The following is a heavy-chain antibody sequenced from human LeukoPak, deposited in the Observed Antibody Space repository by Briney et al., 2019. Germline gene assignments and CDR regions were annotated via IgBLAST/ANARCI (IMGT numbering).Heavy chain of an antibody. V-gene: IGHV3-21*01. Sequence: SGGTLRRSCAASRFTFSSYSMTKHHQAPGKELEWVSSISSSSSYIYYADSVKGRFTISRDNAKNSLYLQMNSLRAEDTAVYYCARDIPSYGSYWGQGTLVTVSS. J-gene: IGHJ4*02. CDR1: RFTFSSYS. D-gene: IGHD5-18*01. CDR2: ISSSSSYI. CDR3: ARDIPSYGSY.